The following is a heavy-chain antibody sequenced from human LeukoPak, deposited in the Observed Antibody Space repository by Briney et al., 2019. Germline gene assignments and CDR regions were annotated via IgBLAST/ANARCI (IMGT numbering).Heavy chain of an antibody. V-gene: IGHV1-18*01. CDR2: ISAYNGNT. CDR1: GYTFTSYG. CDR3: ARDILVVPAAHDAFDI. D-gene: IGHD2-2*01. J-gene: IGHJ3*02. Sequence: ASVKVSCKASGYTFTSYGISWVRQAPGQGLEWMGWISAYNGNTNYAQKRQGRVTMTTDTSTSTAYMELRSLRSDDTAVYYCARDILVVPAAHDAFDIWGQGTMVTVSS.